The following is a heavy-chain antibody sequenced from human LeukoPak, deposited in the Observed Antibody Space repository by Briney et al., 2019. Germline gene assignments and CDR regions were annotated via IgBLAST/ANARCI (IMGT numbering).Heavy chain of an antibody. Sequence: SETLSLTCNVSGYSISSGYYWGWIRQPPGKGLEWIGSIYHSGSTYYNPSLKSRVTISVDTSKNQFSLKLSSVTAADTAVYYCAGLIRPGWFDPWGQGTLVTVSS. D-gene: IGHD1-14*01. J-gene: IGHJ5*02. CDR3: AGLIRPGWFDP. V-gene: IGHV4-38-2*02. CDR2: IYHSGST. CDR1: GYSISSGYY.